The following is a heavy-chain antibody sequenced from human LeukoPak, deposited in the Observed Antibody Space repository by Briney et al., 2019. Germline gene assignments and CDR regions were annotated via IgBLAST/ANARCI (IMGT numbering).Heavy chain of an antibody. CDR1: GFTFDDYA. V-gene: IGHV3-23*01. CDR3: AKVPALRFAKTDY. CDR2: ISGSGGST. J-gene: IGHJ4*02. D-gene: IGHD3-3*01. Sequence: PGRSLRLSCAASGFTFDDYAMRWVRQAPGKGLEWVSAISGSGGSTYYADSVKGRFTISRDNSKNTLYLQMNSLRAEDTAVYYCAKVPALRFAKTDYWGQGTLVTVSS.